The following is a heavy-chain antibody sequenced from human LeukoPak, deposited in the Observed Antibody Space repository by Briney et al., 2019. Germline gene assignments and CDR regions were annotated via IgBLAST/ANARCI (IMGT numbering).Heavy chain of an antibody. J-gene: IGHJ4*02. Sequence: ASVKVSCKASGYTFTSYAMNWVRQAPGQGLGWMGWINTNTGNPTYAQGFTGRFVFSLDTSVSTAYLQISSLKAEDTAVYYCARGSPTNVDTAMVDYWGQGTLVTVSS. V-gene: IGHV7-4-1*02. CDR2: INTNTGNP. D-gene: IGHD5-18*01. CDR1: GYTFTSYA. CDR3: ARGSPTNVDTAMVDY.